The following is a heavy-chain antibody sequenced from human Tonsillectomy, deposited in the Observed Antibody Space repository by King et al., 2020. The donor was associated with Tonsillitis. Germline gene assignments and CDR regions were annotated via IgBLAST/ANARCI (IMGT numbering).Heavy chain of an antibody. CDR1: GYTFTGYY. V-gene: IGHV1-2*02. Sequence: QLVQSGAELKKPGASVKISCTASGYTFTGYYMFYVRQAPVQGLEWMGWINPRSGSTNYAQKFQGRVTMTRDTSINTTYMELNRLTSDDTAVYYCARGRDYYGSGSWGYWGQGTLVTVSS. J-gene: IGHJ4*02. CDR2: INPRSGST. D-gene: IGHD3-10*01. CDR3: ARGRDYYGSGSWGY.